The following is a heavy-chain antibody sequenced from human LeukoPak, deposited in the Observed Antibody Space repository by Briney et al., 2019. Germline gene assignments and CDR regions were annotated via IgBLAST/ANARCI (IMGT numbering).Heavy chain of an antibody. Sequence: PGGSLSLSCAASGFTFSTYGMHWVRQRPGRGLEWLAFISYDGSYKSYAHSVKGRFTISRDNPKNTLSLQMNSLSSEDTAVYYCGTRGCSGGSCYSADYWGQGTLVTVSS. J-gene: IGHJ4*02. D-gene: IGHD2-15*01. V-gene: IGHV3-30*03. CDR2: ISYDGSYK. CDR1: GFTFSTYG. CDR3: GTRGCSGGSCYSADY.